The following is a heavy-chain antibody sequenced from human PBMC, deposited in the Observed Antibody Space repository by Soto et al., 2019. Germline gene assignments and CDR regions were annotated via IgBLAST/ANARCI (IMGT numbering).Heavy chain of an antibody. Sequence: QITLKESGPTLVKPTQTLTLTCTFSGFSLSTSRVGVGWILQPPGKALEWLAVIYWDDAKTYRPSLKSRLTNTKDTSKNQVVLTMNNMDPVDTAAYYCAHAYFGRSLYWGQGTLVTVSS. CDR3: AHAYFGRSLY. CDR1: GFSLSTSRVG. CDR2: IYWDDAK. J-gene: IGHJ4*02. V-gene: IGHV2-5*02. D-gene: IGHD3-3*01.